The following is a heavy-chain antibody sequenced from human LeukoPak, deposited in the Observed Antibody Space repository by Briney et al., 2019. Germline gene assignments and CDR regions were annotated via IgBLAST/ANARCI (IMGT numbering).Heavy chain of an antibody. V-gene: IGHV4-39*01. CDR3: ARQTGSGLFILP. CDR1: GVSISSSNSY. D-gene: IGHD3/OR15-3a*01. J-gene: IGHJ4*02. Sequence: PSETLSLTCTVSGVSISSSNSYWGWIRQPPGKGLEWIGSIYYSGNTYYNASLKSQVSISIDTSKIQFSLRLISVTAADTAVYYCARQTGSGLFILPGGQGTLVTVSS. CDR2: IYYSGNT.